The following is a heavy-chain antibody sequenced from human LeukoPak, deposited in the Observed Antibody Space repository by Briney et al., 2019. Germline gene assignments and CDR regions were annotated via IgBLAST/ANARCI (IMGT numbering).Heavy chain of an antibody. Sequence: ASVTVSCTASGYTFTAYYMQWVRQAPGQGLEWMGWIDTNSGGTNYAQKFQGRVTITRDTSIGTAYMELSSLISDDTAIYYCASEAYCNRYRRCLQTVASWGQGTLVTVSS. V-gene: IGHV1-2*02. D-gene: IGHD3-16*02. CDR3: ASEAYCNRYRRCLQTVAS. CDR2: IDTNSGGT. J-gene: IGHJ5*01. CDR1: GYTFTAYY.